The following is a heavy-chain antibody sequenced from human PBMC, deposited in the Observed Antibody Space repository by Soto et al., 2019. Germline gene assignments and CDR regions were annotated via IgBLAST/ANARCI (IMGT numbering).Heavy chain of an antibody. J-gene: IGHJ4*02. CDR1: GDTFSFYT. V-gene: IGHV1-69*02. Sequence: QVQLVQSGTEVKKPGSSVKVSCKASGDTFSFYTINWVRQAPGLGLEWVGRINPIVSMSNYAQKFQGRVSMTADKAASTAYMELRSLRSDDTPMYFCAASYGTGYRAFDYWGQGALVSVSS. D-gene: IGHD3-10*01. CDR2: INPIVSMS. CDR3: AASYGTGYRAFDY.